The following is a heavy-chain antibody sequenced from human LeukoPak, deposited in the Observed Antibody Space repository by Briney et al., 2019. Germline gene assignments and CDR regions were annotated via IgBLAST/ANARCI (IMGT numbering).Heavy chain of an antibody. CDR2: INHSGST. D-gene: IGHD6-6*01. V-gene: IGHV4-34*01. CDR1: GGSFSGYY. Sequence: SETLSLTCAVYGGSFSGYYWSWIRQPPGKGLEWIGEINHSGSTNYNPSLKSRVTISVDTSKNQFSLKLSSVTAADTAVYYCARGREYSSSSVYYFDYWGQGTLVTVFS. J-gene: IGHJ4*02. CDR3: ARGREYSSSSVYYFDY.